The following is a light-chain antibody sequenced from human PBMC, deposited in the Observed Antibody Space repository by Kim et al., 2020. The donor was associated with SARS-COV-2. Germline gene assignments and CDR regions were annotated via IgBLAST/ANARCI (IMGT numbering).Light chain of an antibody. CDR2: DAS. CDR1: QSVSSY. V-gene: IGKV3-11*01. Sequence: PGDIATLSCRASQSVSSYLAWYQQKPGQAPRLLIYDASNRATGIPARFSGSGSGTDFTLTISSLEPEDFAVYYCQQRSNWPPLTFGGGTKVDIK. J-gene: IGKJ4*01. CDR3: QQRSNWPPLT.